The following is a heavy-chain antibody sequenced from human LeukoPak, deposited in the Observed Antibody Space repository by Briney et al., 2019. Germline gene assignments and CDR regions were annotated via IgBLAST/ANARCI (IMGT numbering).Heavy chain of an antibody. CDR1: GFTFSSYA. Sequence: PGGSLRLSCAASGFTFSSYAMNWVRQAAGKGLEWVAAISGSGSNTYYADSVKGRFTISRDKSKNTLYLQMNSLRAEDTAVYYCAKGDAAGTAPKDYWGQGTLVTVSS. J-gene: IGHJ4*02. CDR3: AKGDAAGTAPKDY. V-gene: IGHV3-23*01. D-gene: IGHD6-13*01. CDR2: ISGSGSNT.